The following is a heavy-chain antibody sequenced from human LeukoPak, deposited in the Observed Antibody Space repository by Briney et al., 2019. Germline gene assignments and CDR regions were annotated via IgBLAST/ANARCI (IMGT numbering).Heavy chain of an antibody. CDR3: ARETTVTFADAFDI. CDR1: GGSISSSSYY. Sequence: SETLSLTCTVSGGSISSSSYYWGWIRQPPGKGLEWIVSIYYSGSTYYNPSLKSRITISVDTSKNQFSLKLSSVAAADTAVYYCARETTVTFADAFDIWGRGTMVTVSS. D-gene: IGHD4-17*01. CDR2: IYYSGST. J-gene: IGHJ3*02. V-gene: IGHV4-39*07.